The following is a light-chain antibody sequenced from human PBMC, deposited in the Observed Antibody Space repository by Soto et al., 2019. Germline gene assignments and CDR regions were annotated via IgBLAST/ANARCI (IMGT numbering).Light chain of an antibody. J-gene: IGLJ1*01. CDR3: SSYAGSNWYV. CDR1: NSDVGGYNY. V-gene: IGLV2-8*01. Sequence: SVLTQPPSASGSPGQSVTISCTGTNSDVGGYNYVSWYQQYPGKAPKLIIYEVNERPSGVPDRFSGSKSGNTASLTVPGLQTADEADYYCSSYAGSNWYVFGTGTKVTVL. CDR2: EVN.